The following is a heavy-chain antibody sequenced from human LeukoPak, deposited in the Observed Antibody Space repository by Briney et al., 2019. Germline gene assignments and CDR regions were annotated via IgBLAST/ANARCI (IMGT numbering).Heavy chain of an antibody. Sequence: TSETLSLTCTVSGGSISIYYWSWIRQPPGKGLEWIGYIYYSGSTNYNPSLKSRVTISVDTSKNQFSLKLSSVTAADTAVYYCARDLGNWFDPWGQGTLVTVSS. V-gene: IGHV4-59*12. CDR3: ARDLGNWFDP. J-gene: IGHJ5*02. CDR2: IYYSGST. CDR1: GGSISIYY.